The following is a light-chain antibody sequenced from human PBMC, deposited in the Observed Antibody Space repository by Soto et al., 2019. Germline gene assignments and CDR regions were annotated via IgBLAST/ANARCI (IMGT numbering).Light chain of an antibody. Sequence: SYELTQSPSVSVSPGQTARITCSGDALPKQFAYWYQQKPGQAPVIVIHKDSERPSGIPDRFSGSSSGTTVTLTISGGQAEDEAVYYCQSADSSGTYPVFGGGTKVTVL. V-gene: IGLV3-25*02. CDR2: KDS. J-gene: IGLJ2*01. CDR1: ALPKQF. CDR3: QSADSSGTYPV.